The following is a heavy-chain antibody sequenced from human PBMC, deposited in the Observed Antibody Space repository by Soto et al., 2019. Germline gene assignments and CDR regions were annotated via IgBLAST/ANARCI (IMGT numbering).Heavy chain of an antibody. CDR2: IYHSGST. V-gene: IGHV4-30-2*01. J-gene: IGHJ5*02. CDR3: ARHVKYSSGWRRLGWFDP. Sequence: SETLSLTCAVSGGSIISGGYSWSWIRQPPGKGLEWIGYIYHSGSTYYNPSLKSRVTISVDRSKNQFSLKLSSVTAADTAVYYCARHVKYSSGWRRLGWFDPWGQGTLVTVSS. D-gene: IGHD6-19*01. CDR1: GGSIISGGYS.